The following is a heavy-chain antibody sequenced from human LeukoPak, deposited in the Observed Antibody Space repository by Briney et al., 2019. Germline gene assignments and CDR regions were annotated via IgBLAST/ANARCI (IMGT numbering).Heavy chain of an antibody. V-gene: IGHV3-30*09. CDR3: ARVMGRYCSSTSCYVDY. CDR1: GITFSSYA. J-gene: IGHJ4*02. CDR2: ISYDGSNK. D-gene: IGHD2-2*01. Sequence: GGSLRLSCAASGITFSSYAMHWVRQAPGKGLEWVAVISYDGSNKYYADSVKGRFAISRDNSKNTLYLQMNSLRAEDTAVYYCARVMGRYCSSTSCYVDYWGQGTLVTVSS.